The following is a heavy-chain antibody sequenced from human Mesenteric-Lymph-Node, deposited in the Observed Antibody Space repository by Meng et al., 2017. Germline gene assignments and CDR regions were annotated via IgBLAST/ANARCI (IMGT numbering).Heavy chain of an antibody. CDR1: GGTFSSYA. Sequence: SVKVSCKASGGTFSSYAISWVRQAPGQGLEWMGGIIPIFGTANYAQKFQGRVTITADESTSTAYMELSSLRSEDTAVYYCARDPEKSVDIVATTVGGWFDPWGQGTLVTVSS. J-gene: IGHJ5*02. CDR3: ARDPEKSVDIVATTVGGWFDP. V-gene: IGHV1-69*13. CDR2: IIPIFGTA. D-gene: IGHD5-12*01.